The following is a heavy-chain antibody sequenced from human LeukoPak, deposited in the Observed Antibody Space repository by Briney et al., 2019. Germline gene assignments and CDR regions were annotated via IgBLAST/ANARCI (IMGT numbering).Heavy chain of an antibody. CDR1: GFTFSAFW. CDR3: AKGSSGYFVDL. V-gene: IGHV3-7*03. Sequence: PGGSLRLSCAASGFTFSAFWMSWVRQAPGKGLEWVANIKVDGTEKNYVDSVKGRLTISRDNAKNSLYLQMNSLRAEDTALYYCAKGSSGYFVDLWGQGTLVTVSS. J-gene: IGHJ5*02. D-gene: IGHD3-22*01. CDR2: IKVDGTEK.